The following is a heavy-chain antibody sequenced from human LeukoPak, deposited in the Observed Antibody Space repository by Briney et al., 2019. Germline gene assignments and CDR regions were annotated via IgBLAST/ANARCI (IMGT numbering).Heavy chain of an antibody. CDR3: ARGGQGDGYSADEAFDI. D-gene: IGHD5-24*01. CDR1: GDSVSSNSAA. J-gene: IGHJ3*02. Sequence: SQTLSLTCAISGDSVSSNSAAWNWIRQSPSTGLEWLGRTYYRSKGYNDYAGSVKSRITINPDTSKNHFSLQVNSVTPEDTAVYYCARGGQGDGYSADEAFDIWGQGTMVTVSS. CDR2: TYYRSKGYN. V-gene: IGHV6-1*01.